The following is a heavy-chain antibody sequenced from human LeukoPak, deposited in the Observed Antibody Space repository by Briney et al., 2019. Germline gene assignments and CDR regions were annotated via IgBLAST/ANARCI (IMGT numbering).Heavy chain of an antibody. Sequence: GGSLRLSCAASGFTFSGSAMHWVRQASGKGLEGVGRIRSKANSYATAYAAWVKGRFTIYRDDSKNTAYLQMNSLKTEDTAVYYCTSLGSGLLLRWGQGTLVTVSS. CDR3: TSLGSGLLLR. CDR2: IRSKANSYAT. D-gene: IGHD2-15*01. J-gene: IGHJ4*02. CDR1: GFTFSGSA. V-gene: IGHV3-73*01.